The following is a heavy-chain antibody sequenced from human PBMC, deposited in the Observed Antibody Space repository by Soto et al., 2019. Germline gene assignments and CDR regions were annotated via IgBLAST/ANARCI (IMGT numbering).Heavy chain of an antibody. V-gene: IGHV1-69*12. J-gene: IGHJ4*02. CDR3: GGGRGCGGDC. D-gene: IGHD3-16*01. Sequence: QVQLVQSGAEVKKPGSSVKVSCKASGGTFSSYAISWVRQAPGQGLEWMGGIIPIFGTANYAQKFQGRVTITADETTNTGYMELSSLGSGDQGRYFCGGGRGCGGDCWGQGTLVTVSS. CDR1: GGTFSSYA. CDR2: IIPIFGTA.